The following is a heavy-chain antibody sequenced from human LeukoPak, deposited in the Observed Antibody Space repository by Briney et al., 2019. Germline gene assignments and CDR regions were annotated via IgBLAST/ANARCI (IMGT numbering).Heavy chain of an antibody. Sequence: PGGSLRLSCTASGFTFGDYAMSWVRQAPGKGLEWVGFIRSKAYGGTTEYAASVKGRFTISRDDSRSIAYLQMNSLKTEDTAVYYCTQAVGSGRDYYGMDVWGQGTTVTVSS. D-gene: IGHD3-10*01. CDR2: IRSKAYGGTT. CDR1: GFTFGDYA. V-gene: IGHV3-49*04. J-gene: IGHJ6*02. CDR3: TQAVGSGRDYYGMDV.